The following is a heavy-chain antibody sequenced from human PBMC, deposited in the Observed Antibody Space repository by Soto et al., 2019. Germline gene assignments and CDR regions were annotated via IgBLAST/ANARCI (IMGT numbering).Heavy chain of an antibody. CDR1: GFAFRHNY. V-gene: IGHV3-11*01. J-gene: IGHJ5*02. CDR2: INTGGSPA. Sequence: PGGSLRLSCTVSGFAFRHNYLTWIRQAPGKGLEWLSYINTGGSPAYYADSVKGRFTISTDIAKKSLYLQMDSLRADDTGVYYCATGGIYYETWGQGTLVTV. CDR3: ATGGIYYET. D-gene: IGHD1-26*01.